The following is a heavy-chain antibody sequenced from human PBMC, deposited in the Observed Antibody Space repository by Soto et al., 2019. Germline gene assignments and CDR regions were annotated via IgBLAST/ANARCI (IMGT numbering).Heavy chain of an antibody. D-gene: IGHD6-13*01. CDR1: GFTFSAYG. V-gene: IGHV3-33*01. CDR2: IWYDGSNK. Sequence: GGSLRLSCAASGFTFSAYGMHWVRQAPGKGLEWVAVIWYDGSNKYYADSVKGRFTISRDNSKNTLSLQMNSLSAEDTAVYYCARDLAAAPIPYYMDVWGNGTTVTVSS. CDR3: ARDLAAAPIPYYMDV. J-gene: IGHJ6*03.